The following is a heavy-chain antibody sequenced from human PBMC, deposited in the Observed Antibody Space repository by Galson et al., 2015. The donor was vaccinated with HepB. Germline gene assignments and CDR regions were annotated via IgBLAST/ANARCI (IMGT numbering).Heavy chain of an antibody. J-gene: IGHJ5*02. CDR3: ARDIGKDPRHYGSGSDSLFDP. CDR2: ISAYNGNT. V-gene: IGHV1-18*01. D-gene: IGHD3-10*01. CDR1: GYTFTSYG. Sequence: SVKVSCKASGYTFTSYGISWVRQAPGQGLEWMGWISAYNGNTNYAQKLQGRVTMTTDTSTSTAYMELRSLRSDDTAVYYCARDIGKDPRHYGSGSDSLFDPWGQGTLVTVSS.